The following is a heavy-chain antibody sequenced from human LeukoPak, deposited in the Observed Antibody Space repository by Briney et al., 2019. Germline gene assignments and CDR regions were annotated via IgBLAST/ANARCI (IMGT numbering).Heavy chain of an antibody. J-gene: IGHJ6*02. CDR3: AKPDGNVVAVPMDV. V-gene: IGHV3-23*01. CDR2: IIGRGTSA. D-gene: IGHD2-21*01. CDR1: GFTFSDYY. Sequence: GGSLRLSCAASGFTFSDYYMSWIRQAPGKGLEWVSSIIGRGTSAYYADSVKGRFTISRDNSKNTLFLQMNRLRAADTAVYYCAKPDGNVVAVPMDVWGQGTTVTVSS.